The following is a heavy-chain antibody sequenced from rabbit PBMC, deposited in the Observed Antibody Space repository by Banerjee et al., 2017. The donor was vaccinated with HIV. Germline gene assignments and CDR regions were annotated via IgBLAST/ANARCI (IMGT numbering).Heavy chain of an antibody. CDR3: VRGASSSGYYSL. V-gene: IGHV1S43*01. CDR2: IDTGDGDT. Sequence: QQQLEEPGGGLVKPGGTLPLTCTAPGSSFSAILYMCWVRRAPGRGLEWIACIDTGDGDTYFANWAKGRFTISSHNAQNTLYLQLNSLTAADTATYFCVRGASSSGYYSLWGPGTLVTVS. CDR1: GSSFSAILY. J-gene: IGHJ4*01. D-gene: IGHD1-1*01.